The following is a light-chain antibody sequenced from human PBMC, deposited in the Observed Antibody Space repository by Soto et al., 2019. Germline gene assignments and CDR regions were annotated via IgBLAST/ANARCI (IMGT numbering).Light chain of an antibody. CDR2: EGS. J-gene: IGLJ2*01. CDR1: SSDVGSYNL. CDR3: CSYAGSSTVV. Sequence: QSALTQPASVSGSPGQSITITCTGTSSDVGSYNLVSWYQQHPGKAPKLMIYEGSKQHSGVSNRFSGSKSGNTASLTISGLQADDEADYYCCSYAGSSTVVFGGGTKLTVL. V-gene: IGLV2-23*01.